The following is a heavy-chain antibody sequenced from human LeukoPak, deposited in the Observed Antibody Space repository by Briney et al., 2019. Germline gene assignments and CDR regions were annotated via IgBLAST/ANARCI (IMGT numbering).Heavy chain of an antibody. CDR3: AGEKSSSWYFNWFDP. Sequence: SETLSLTCAVYGGSFSGYYWSWIRQPPGKGLEWIGEINHSGSTNYNPSLKSRVTISVDTSKNQFSLKLSSVTAADTAVYYCAGEKSSSWYFNWFDPWGQGTLVTVSS. CDR1: GGSFSGYY. J-gene: IGHJ5*02. D-gene: IGHD6-13*01. V-gene: IGHV4-34*01. CDR2: INHSGST.